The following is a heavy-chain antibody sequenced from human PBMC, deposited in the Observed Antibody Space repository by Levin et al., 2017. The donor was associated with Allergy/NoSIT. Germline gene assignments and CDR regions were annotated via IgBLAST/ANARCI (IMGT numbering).Heavy chain of an antibody. V-gene: IGHV1-46*01. Sequence: ASVKVSCKASGYTFTSYYMHWVRQAPGQGLEWMGIINPSGGSTSYAQKFQGRVTMTRDTSTSTVYMELSSLRSEDTAVYYCAKGLFGQPAVSDYMDVWGKGTTVTVSS. CDR1: GYTFTSYY. CDR2: INPSGGST. CDR3: AKGLFGQPAVSDYMDV. J-gene: IGHJ6*03. D-gene: IGHD3-10*02.